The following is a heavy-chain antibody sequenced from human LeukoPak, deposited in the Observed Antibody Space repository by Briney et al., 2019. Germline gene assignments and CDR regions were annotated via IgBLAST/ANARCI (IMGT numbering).Heavy chain of an antibody. V-gene: IGHV3-33*01. J-gene: IGHJ4*02. D-gene: IGHD3-9*01. CDR2: IWYDGSNK. CDR3: ARAWTYYDILTGYYSFDH. Sequence: GRSLRLSCAASGFTFSSYGMHWVRQAPGKGLEWVAVIWYDGSNKYYPDSVKGRFTISRDNSKNTLYLQMNSLRAEDTAVYYCARAWTYYDILTGYYSFDHWGQGTLVTVSS. CDR1: GFTFSSYG.